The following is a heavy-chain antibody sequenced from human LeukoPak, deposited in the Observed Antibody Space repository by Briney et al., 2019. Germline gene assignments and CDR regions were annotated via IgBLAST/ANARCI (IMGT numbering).Heavy chain of an antibody. Sequence: GGSLRLSCVASGFSFRSYFMYWVRQAPGKGLVWVSRIKTDGSETDYADSVKGRFTISRDNAKNTLYMQMNSLREEDTAVYYCVAYNWNYPDYWGQGTLVTVAS. CDR2: IKTDGSET. CDR3: VAYNWNYPDY. CDR1: GFSFRSYF. V-gene: IGHV3-74*01. D-gene: IGHD1-7*01. J-gene: IGHJ4*02.